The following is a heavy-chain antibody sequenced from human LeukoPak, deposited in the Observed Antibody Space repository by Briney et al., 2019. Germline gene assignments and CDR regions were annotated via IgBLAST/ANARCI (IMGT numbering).Heavy chain of an antibody. Sequence: GRSLRLSCAASGFTFSSYAMHWVRQAPGKGLEWVAVISYDGSNKYYADSVKGRFTISRDNSKNTLYLQMNSLRAEDTAVYYCAREGGAYYDSSGNPFDYWGQGTLVTVSS. CDR2: ISYDGSNK. CDR1: GFTFSSYA. CDR3: AREGGAYYDSSGNPFDY. D-gene: IGHD3-22*01. V-gene: IGHV3-30-3*01. J-gene: IGHJ4*02.